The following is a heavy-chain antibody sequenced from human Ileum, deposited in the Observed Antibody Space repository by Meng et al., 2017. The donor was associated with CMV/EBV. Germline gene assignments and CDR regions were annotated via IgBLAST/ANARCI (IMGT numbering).Heavy chain of an antibody. CDR1: RFTFMNYE. V-gene: IGHV3-23*01. CDR2: INSNGALI. Sequence: CTASRFTFMNYEMNWVRQAPGKGLEGVSRINSNGALIDYADSLKGRFTISRDNSKSTLYLQMNSLRAEDTAVYYCAKDFSGWGYFDLWGRGTLVTVSS. J-gene: IGHJ2*01. D-gene: IGHD7-27*01. CDR3: AKDFSGWGYFDL.